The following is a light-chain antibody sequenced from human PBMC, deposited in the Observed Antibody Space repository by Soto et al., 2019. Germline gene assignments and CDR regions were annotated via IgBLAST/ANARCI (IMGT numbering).Light chain of an antibody. V-gene: IGKV3-15*01. CDR1: QSVSSI. CDR3: QQYNNWPPFT. Sequence: EIVMTQSPATLSVSPGERATLSCRASQSVSSILAWYQQKPGQAPRLHIYGASTRATGIPARFSGSGSGTEFTLTISSLQSEDFAVYYCQQYNNWPPFTFGPGTKVDIK. CDR2: GAS. J-gene: IGKJ3*01.